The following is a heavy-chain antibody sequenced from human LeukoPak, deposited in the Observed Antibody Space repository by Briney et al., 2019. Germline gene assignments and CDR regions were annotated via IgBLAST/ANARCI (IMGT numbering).Heavy chain of an antibody. D-gene: IGHD3-10*01. Sequence: PGGSLRLSCAASGFTVSSNYMSWVRQAPGKGLEWVSVIYSGGSTYYADSVKGRFTISRDNSKNTLYLQMNSLRAEDTAVYYCAREDGSGSYLGAFDIWGQGTMVTVSS. CDR3: AREDGSGSYLGAFDI. V-gene: IGHV3-53*01. J-gene: IGHJ3*02. CDR2: IYSGGST. CDR1: GFTVSSNY.